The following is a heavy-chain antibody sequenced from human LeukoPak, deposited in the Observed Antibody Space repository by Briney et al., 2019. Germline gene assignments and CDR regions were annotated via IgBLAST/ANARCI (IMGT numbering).Heavy chain of an antibody. CDR2: VNEDGNN. CDR3: ARASWSGGGGFDP. CDR1: NGSFSGYH. D-gene: IGHD3-3*01. V-gene: IGHV4-34*01. J-gene: IGHJ5*02. Sequence: SETLSLTCAVYNGSFSGYHWSWIRQSPGKGLEWIGEVNEDGNNYFNPSLRGRVSISIDTSRNHFSLKLMSVTDADTAVYNCARASWSGGGGFDPWRQGTLVTVSS.